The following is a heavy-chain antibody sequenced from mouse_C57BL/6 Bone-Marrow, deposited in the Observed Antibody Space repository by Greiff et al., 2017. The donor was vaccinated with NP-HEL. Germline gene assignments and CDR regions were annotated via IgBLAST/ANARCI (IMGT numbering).Heavy chain of an antibody. CDR3: ARGDLNYYGRAMDY. D-gene: IGHD1-2*01. CDR1: GYTFTSYW. J-gene: IGHJ4*01. Sequence: VQLQQPGAELVKPGASVKMSCKASGYTFTSYWITWVKQRPGQGLEWIGDIYPGSGSTNYNEKFKSKATLTVDTSSSTAYMPLSSLTSEDSAVYYCARGDLNYYGRAMDYWGQGTSVTVSS. V-gene: IGHV1-55*01. CDR2: IYPGSGST.